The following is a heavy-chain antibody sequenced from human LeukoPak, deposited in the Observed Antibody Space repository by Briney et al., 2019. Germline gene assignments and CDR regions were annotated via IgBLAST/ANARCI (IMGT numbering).Heavy chain of an antibody. CDR2: ISSSGSTI. D-gene: IGHD3-10*01. V-gene: IGHV3-11*01. CDR3: ARVNTMVRGVTAYYYMDV. Sequence: GGSLRLSCAASGFTFSDYYMSWIRQAPGKGLEWVSYISSSGSTIYYADSVKGRFTISRDNAKNSLCLQMNSLRAEDTAVYYCARVNTMVRGVTAYYYMDVWGKGTTVTISS. J-gene: IGHJ6*03. CDR1: GFTFSDYY.